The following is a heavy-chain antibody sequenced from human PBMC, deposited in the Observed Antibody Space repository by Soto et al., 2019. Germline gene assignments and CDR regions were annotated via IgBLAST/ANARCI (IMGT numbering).Heavy chain of an antibody. Sequence: EVQLVESGGGLVKPGGSLRLSCAAAGFTFSTQSMNWVRQAPGKGLEWVSSISSSSRYIYYADSVKGRVTISRDNAKNALYLQMNSLRVEDTAVYYCARDYCGSGSPADYWCQGTLFTVSS. CDR3: ARDYCGSGSPADY. D-gene: IGHD3-10*01. J-gene: IGHJ4*02. V-gene: IGHV3-21*01. CDR1: GFTFSTQS. CDR2: ISSSSRYI.